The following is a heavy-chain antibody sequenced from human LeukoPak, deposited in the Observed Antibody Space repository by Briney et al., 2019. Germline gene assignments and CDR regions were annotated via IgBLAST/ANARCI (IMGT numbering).Heavy chain of an antibody. CDR3: ARRGYCSSTSCYEYWFDP. Sequence: KSSETLSLTCTVSGGSISSSSYYWGWIRQPPGKGLEWIGIIYYSGNTYYNPSLKSRLTISVDTSKNQFSLKLSSVTATDTAVYYCARRGYCSSTSCYEYWFDPWGQGTLVTVSS. CDR1: GGSISSSSYY. D-gene: IGHD2-2*01. V-gene: IGHV4-39*01. CDR2: IYYSGNT. J-gene: IGHJ5*02.